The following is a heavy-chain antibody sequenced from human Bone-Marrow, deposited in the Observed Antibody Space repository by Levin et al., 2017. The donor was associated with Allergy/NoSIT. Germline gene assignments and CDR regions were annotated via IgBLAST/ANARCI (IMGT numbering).Heavy chain of an antibody. V-gene: IGHV3-23*01. CDR2: ISASGGST. Sequence: GESLKISCAASGFIFSSYAMSWVRQAPGKGLECVSGISASGGSTYYADSVKGRYTISRDNSKNTLYLQINSLRAEDTAVYYCAKGRIMIKFGTLEYWGQGTLIAVSS. J-gene: IGHJ4*01. CDR3: AKGRIMIKFGTLEY. D-gene: IGHD3-16*01. CDR1: GFIFSSYA.